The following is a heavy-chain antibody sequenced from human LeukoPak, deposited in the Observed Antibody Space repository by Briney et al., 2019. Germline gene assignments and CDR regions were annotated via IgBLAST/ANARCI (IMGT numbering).Heavy chain of an antibody. Sequence: SETLSLTXTVSGGSISNYYWNWIRQPPGKGLEWIGYIYYSGNTNYNPSLKSRVTISIDTSKNQFSLKLGSVTAADTAVYYCARASRGDVGRVDSWGQGTLVTVSS. CDR2: IYYSGNT. D-gene: IGHD3-10*01. V-gene: IGHV4-59*01. CDR3: ARASRGDVGRVDS. J-gene: IGHJ5*02. CDR1: GGSISNYY.